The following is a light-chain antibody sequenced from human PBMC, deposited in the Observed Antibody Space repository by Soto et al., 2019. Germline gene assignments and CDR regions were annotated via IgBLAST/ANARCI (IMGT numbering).Light chain of an antibody. J-gene: IGLJ1*01. CDR3: AAWDDSLNGYV. V-gene: IGLV1-44*01. CDR1: SSNIGSNT. CDR2: SHN. Sequence: QSVLTQPPSASGTPGQRVTISCSGSSSNIGSNTVNWYRHLPGTAPKLLIYSHNQRPSGVPDRFSGSKSGTSASLAISGLQSEDEADYYCAAWDDSLNGYVFGTGTKLTV.